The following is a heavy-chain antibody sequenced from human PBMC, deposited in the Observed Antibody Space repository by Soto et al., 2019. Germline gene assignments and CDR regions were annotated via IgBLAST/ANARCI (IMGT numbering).Heavy chain of an antibody. CDR1: GFTFTSST. J-gene: IGHJ6*02. CDR2: IVVGSGNT. Sequence: QMQLVQSGPEVKKPGTSVKVSCKASGFTFTSSTMQWVRQARGQRLEWIGWIVVGSGNTNYAQKFQERVTITRDMSTSTAYMELSSLRSEDTAVYYCAAVLRYFDPTGGMDVWGQGTTVTVSS. V-gene: IGHV1-58*02. CDR3: AAVLRYFDPTGGMDV. D-gene: IGHD3-9*01.